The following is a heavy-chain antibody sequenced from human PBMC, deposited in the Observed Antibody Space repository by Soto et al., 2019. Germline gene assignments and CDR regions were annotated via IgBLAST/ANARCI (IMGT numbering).Heavy chain of an antibody. V-gene: IGHV3-33*01. D-gene: IGHD4-17*01. CDR2: IWYDGSNK. Sequence: SLRLSCAASGFTFSSNCMHWVRQAPGKGLEWVAIIWYDGSNKYYADSVKGRFTISRDNSKNTLYLQMNSLRAEDTAVYYCARDPRKTSVTTSLDYWGQGTLVTVSS. J-gene: IGHJ4*02. CDR1: GFTFSSNC. CDR3: ARDPRKTSVTTSLDY.